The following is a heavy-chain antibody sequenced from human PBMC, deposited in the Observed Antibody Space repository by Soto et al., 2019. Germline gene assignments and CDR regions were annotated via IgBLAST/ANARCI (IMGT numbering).Heavy chain of an antibody. CDR1: GGSISSSSYY. D-gene: IGHD3-10*01. CDR2: IYYSGST. V-gene: IGHV4-39*01. CDR3: ATSGEFPDWFDP. J-gene: IGHJ5*02. Sequence: PSETLSLTCTVSGGSISSSSYYWGWIRQPPGKGLEWIGSIYYSGSTYYNPSLKSRVTISVDTSKNQFSLRLSSVTAADTAVYYCATSGEFPDWFDPWGQGTLVTVSS.